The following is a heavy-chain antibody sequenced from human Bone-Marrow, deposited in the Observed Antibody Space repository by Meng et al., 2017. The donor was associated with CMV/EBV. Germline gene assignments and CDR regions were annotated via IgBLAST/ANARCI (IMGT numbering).Heavy chain of an antibody. V-gene: IGHV3-21*01. Sequence: LSLTCAASGFTFSSYSMNWVRQAPGKGLEWVSSISSSSSYIYYADSVKGRFTISRDNAKNSLYLQMNSLRAEDTAVYYCARDGGSDYYYYGMDVWGQGTTVTVSS. CDR1: GFTFSSYS. CDR2: ISSSSSYI. D-gene: IGHD3-16*01. CDR3: ARDGGSDYYYYGMDV. J-gene: IGHJ6*02.